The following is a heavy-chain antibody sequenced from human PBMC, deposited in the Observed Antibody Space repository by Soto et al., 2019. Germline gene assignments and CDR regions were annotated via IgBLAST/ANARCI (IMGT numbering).Heavy chain of an antibody. J-gene: IGHJ4*02. CDR2: IYWDNDR. CDR1: GFSLITSGVG. Sequence: QITVKESGPTLVKPTQTLTLTCTFSGFSLITSGVGVGWIRQPPGKALEWLALIYWDNDRRYSPSLRSRLTNTKDTSKNQVVLTMTNMDPVDTATYRCAHSRAYSSGWSVGYFVYRVQGTLITVSS. D-gene: IGHD6-13*01. CDR3: AHSRAYSSGWSVGYFVY. V-gene: IGHV2-5*02.